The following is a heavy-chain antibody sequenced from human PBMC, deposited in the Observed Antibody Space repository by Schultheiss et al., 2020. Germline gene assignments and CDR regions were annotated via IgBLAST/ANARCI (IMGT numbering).Heavy chain of an antibody. CDR1: GFTFSSYA. J-gene: IGHJ4*02. CDR3: AKDLVVFGELLLTDNVDY. CDR2: ISGSGGST. Sequence: GESLKISCAASGFTFSSYAMSWVRQAPGKGLEWVSAISGSGGSTYYADSVKGRFTISRDNSKNTLYLQMNSLRAEDTAVYYCAKDLVVFGELLLTDNVDYWGQGTLVTVSS. V-gene: IGHV3-23*01. D-gene: IGHD1-26*01.